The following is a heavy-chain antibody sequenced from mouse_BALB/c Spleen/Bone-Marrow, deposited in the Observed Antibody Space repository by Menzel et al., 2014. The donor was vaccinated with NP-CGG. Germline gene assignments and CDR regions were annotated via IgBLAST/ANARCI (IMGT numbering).Heavy chain of an antibody. J-gene: IGHJ3*01. CDR1: GYSITSGYS. CDR2: IHYSGST. Sequence: EVKLVESGPDLVKPSQSLSLTCTVTGYSITSGYSWHWIRQFPGNKLEWMGYIHYSGSTNYNPSLKSRISITRGTSKNQFFLQLNSVTTEDTATYYCAKDDYGRSRFAYWGQGTLVTVSA. CDR3: AKDDYGRSRFAY. D-gene: IGHD1-1*01. V-gene: IGHV3-1*02.